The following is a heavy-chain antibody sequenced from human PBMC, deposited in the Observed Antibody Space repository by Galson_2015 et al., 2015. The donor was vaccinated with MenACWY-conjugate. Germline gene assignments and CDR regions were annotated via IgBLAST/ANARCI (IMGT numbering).Heavy chain of an antibody. V-gene: IGHV1-46*01. CDR2: INPSGGST. Sequence: SVKVSCKASGYTFTSYYMHWVRQAPGQGLEWMGIINPSGGSTSYAQKFQGRVTMTRDTSTSTVYMELSSLRSEDTAVYYCVRDLGTYYYGSGGYGMDVWGQGTTVTVSS. J-gene: IGHJ6*02. CDR3: VRDLGTYYYGSGGYGMDV. CDR1: GYTFTSYY. D-gene: IGHD3-10*01.